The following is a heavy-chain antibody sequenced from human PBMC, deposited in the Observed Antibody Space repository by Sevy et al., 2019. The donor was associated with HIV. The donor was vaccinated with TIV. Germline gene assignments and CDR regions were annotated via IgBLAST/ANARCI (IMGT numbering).Heavy chain of an antibody. CDR2: IAAYNGNT. V-gene: IGHV1-18*01. CDR3: ARGQAAYTEPSSFDY. J-gene: IGHJ4*02. D-gene: IGHD2-2*02. Sequence: ASVKVSCKASGYPFTIFYINWVRQAPGQGLEWMGWIAAYNGNTNYAHKLQDRLTMTTDTSTTTAYMELRSLTSDDTALYYCARGQAAYTEPSSFDYWAQGTLVTVSS. CDR1: GYPFTIFY.